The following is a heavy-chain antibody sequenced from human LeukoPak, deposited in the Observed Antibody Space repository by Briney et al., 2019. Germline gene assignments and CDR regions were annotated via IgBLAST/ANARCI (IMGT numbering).Heavy chain of an antibody. CDR1: GFTFSNYW. V-gene: IGHV3-74*01. Sequence: PGRSLRLSCAASGFTFSNYWIHWVRQAPGKGLVWVSRINTDGSTTNYADSVKGRFTISRDNAKNTLYLQMNSLRAEDTAVYYCARDLGYCSSATCYGGWFDPWGQGTLVTVSS. D-gene: IGHD2-2*01. CDR3: ARDLGYCSSATCYGGWFDP. J-gene: IGHJ5*02. CDR2: INTDGSTT.